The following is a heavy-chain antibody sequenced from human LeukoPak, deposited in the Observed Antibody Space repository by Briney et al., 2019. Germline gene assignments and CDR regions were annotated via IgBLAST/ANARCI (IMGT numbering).Heavy chain of an antibody. CDR3: ASPGAAATY. Sequence: SETLSLTCSVSGYSISSGYYWGWIRPPPGKGLEWIGSIYHSGNTYYNSSLKSRVTISVDTSKNQFSLKLSSVTAADTAVYYCASPGAAATYWGQGPLVTVSS. D-gene: IGHD6-13*01. J-gene: IGHJ4*02. CDR1: GYSISSGYY. V-gene: IGHV4-38-2*02. CDR2: IYHSGNT.